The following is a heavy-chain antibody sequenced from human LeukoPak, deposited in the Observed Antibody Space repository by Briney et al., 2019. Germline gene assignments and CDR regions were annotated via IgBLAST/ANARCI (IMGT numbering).Heavy chain of an antibody. V-gene: IGHV1-18*01. CDR2: ISAYNGNT. J-gene: IGHJ4*02. CDR3: AIWPRSKRGKMGYYLDY. Sequence: ASVKVSCKASGYTFTSYGISWVRQAPGQGLEGMGWISAYNGNTNYAQKLQGRVTMTTDTSTSTAYMELRSLRSDDTAVYYCAIWPRSKRGKMGYYLDYWGQGTLVTVSS. CDR1: GYTFTSYG. D-gene: IGHD3-16*01.